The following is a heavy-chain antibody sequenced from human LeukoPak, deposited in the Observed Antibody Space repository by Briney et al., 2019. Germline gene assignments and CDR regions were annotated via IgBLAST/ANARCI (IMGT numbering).Heavy chain of an antibody. Sequence: GGSLRLSCAGSGFTFSSYAMSWVRQAPGKGLEWVSVISGSSDTTYYVDSVKGRFIISRDNSKNTLYLQMNSLRAEDTAVYYCAKRIGGVNSFDHWGQGTLVTVSS. CDR3: AKRIGGVNSFDH. CDR2: ISGSSDTT. CDR1: GFTFSSYA. D-gene: IGHD3-16*01. J-gene: IGHJ4*02. V-gene: IGHV3-23*01.